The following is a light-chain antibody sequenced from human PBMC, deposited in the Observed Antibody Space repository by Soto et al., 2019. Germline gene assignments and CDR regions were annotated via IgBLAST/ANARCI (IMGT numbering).Light chain of an antibody. CDR1: SSDVGVYNY. CDR3: SSHAGSKRV. Sequence: QSVLTQPPSASGSPGQSVTISCTGTSSDVGVYNYVSWYQQHPGKAPKLMIYEVNKRPSGVPDRFSGSKSGNTASLTVSGLQAEDEGDYYCSSHAGSKRVFGTGTKLTVL. CDR2: EVN. J-gene: IGLJ1*01. V-gene: IGLV2-8*01.